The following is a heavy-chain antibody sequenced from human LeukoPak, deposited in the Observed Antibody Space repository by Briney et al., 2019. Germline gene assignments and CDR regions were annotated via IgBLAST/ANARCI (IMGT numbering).Heavy chain of an antibody. D-gene: IGHD3-10*01. V-gene: IGHV4-31*03. Sequence: PSETLSLTCTVSGGSISSGGNYWSWIRQHPGKGLEWIGYIYYSGSTYYNPSLKSRVTISVDTSKNQFSLKLSSVTAADTAVYYCARAPRGRDNWFDPWGQGTLVTVSS. J-gene: IGHJ5*02. CDR1: GGSISSGGNY. CDR3: ARAPRGRDNWFDP. CDR2: IYYSGST.